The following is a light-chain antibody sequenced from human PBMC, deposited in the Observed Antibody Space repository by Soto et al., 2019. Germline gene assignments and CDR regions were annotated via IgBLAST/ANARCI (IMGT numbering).Light chain of an antibody. J-gene: IGLJ1*01. CDR1: SGDVGNYNL. V-gene: IGLV2-23*01. CDR2: EDD. CDR3: GAWDGRLSVYV. Sequence: QSALTQPASVSGSPGQSITISCSGVSGDVGNYNLVSWYQQYPGKAPALLIYEDDKRPSGVSNRFSGSKSDSTASLTISGLQAEDEADYYCGAWDGRLSVYVFGTGTKLTVL.